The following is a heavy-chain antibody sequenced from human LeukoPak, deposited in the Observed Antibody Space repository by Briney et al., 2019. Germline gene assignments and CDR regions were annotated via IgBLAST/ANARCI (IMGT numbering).Heavy chain of an antibody. CDR3: AKRCSGGSCYSQIDS. Sequence: GGSLRLSCAASGFTFSSYGMHWVRQAPGKGLEWVAFIRYVGSNKYYADSVKGRFTISRDNSMNTLYLQMNSLRAEDAAVYYCAKRCSGGSCYSQIDSWGQGTLVTVSS. D-gene: IGHD2-15*01. V-gene: IGHV3-30*02. CDR2: IRYVGSNK. J-gene: IGHJ4*02. CDR1: GFTFSSYG.